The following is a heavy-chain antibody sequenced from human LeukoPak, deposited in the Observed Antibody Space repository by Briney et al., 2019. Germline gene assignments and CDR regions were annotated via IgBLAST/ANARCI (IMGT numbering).Heavy chain of an antibody. CDR1: GYTFTSYD. CDR3: ARGSRVRGNWFDP. Sequence: ASVKVSCKASGYTFTSYDINWVRQATGQGLEWMGWMNPNSGNTGYAQKFQGRVTITRNTSISTAYMELSSLRSEDTAVYYCARGSRVRGNWFDPWGQGTLVTVSS. D-gene: IGHD3-10*01. V-gene: IGHV1-8*03. CDR2: MNPNSGNT. J-gene: IGHJ5*02.